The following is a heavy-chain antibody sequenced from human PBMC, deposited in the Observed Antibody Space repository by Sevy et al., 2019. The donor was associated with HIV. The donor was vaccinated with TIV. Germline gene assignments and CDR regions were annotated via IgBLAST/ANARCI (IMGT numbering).Heavy chain of an antibody. Sequence: ASVKVSCKASGYTFTDYYIQWFRQAPGQGLEWMGWINPNTGVTKYAWRFQGRVTMTTHTSITTAYLDLSRLRSDDTAFYFWARSDESAEYGFDYWGQGTLVTVSS. CDR3: ARSDESAEYGFDY. V-gene: IGHV1-2*02. CDR1: GYTFTDYY. J-gene: IGHJ4*02. CDR2: INPNTGVT. D-gene: IGHD4-17*01.